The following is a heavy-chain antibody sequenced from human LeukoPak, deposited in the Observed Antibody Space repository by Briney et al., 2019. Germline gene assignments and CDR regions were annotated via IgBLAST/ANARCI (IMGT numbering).Heavy chain of an antibody. V-gene: IGHV6-1*01. CDR2: TYYRSKWYN. CDR3: ARGLVAADYYYYGMDV. D-gene: IGHD2-15*01. CDR1: GDSVSSNSAA. J-gene: IGHJ6*02. Sequence: SETLSLTCAISGDSVSSNSAAWNWIRQSPARGLGWLGSTYYRSKWYNDYAVSVKSRITIAPDTSKNQFSLQLNSVTPEDTAVYYCARGLVAADYYYYGMDVWGQGTTVPVSS.